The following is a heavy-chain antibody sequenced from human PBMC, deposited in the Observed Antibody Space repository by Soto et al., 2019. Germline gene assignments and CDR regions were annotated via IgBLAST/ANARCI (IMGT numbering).Heavy chain of an antibody. Sequence: QVQLVQSGAEVKKPGASVKVSCKASGYTFTSYGISWVRQAPGQGLEWMGWISAYNGNTNYAQKLQGRVTMTTDTSTSTAYMELRSLRSDDTAVYYCVRGVLGAVAGDFYYYYGMDVWGQGTTVTVSS. CDR1: GYTFTSYG. V-gene: IGHV1-18*01. CDR3: VRGVLGAVAGDFYYYYGMDV. CDR2: ISAYNGNT. J-gene: IGHJ6*02. D-gene: IGHD6-19*01.